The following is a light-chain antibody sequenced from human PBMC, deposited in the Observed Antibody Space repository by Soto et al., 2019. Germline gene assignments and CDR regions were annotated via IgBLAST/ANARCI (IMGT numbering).Light chain of an antibody. CDR2: GAS. CDR1: QSVDIN. Sequence: EIVLTQSPGTLSVSPCDGVTLSGRASQSVDINLAWYQQRAGQAPRLLVYGASTKATDMPGRFSGRGSGTEFTLTINNLQSEDFAVYYCQQYRNWPRTFGQGTKVDIK. CDR3: QQYRNWPRT. J-gene: IGKJ1*01. V-gene: IGKV3-15*01.